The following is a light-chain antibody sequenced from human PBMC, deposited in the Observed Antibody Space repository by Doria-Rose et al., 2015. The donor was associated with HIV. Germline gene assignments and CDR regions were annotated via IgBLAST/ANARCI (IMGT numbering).Light chain of an antibody. V-gene: IGKV1-8*01. CDR1: QGISSY. Sequence: IQMTQSPSSFSASTGDRVTITCRASQGISSYLAWYQQKPGKAPNLLIYAASTLQSGVPSRLGGSGSGTDFTLTISCLQSEDFATYYCQQYYSYPRAFGQGTRLEIK. CDR3: QQYYSYPRA. CDR2: AAS. J-gene: IGKJ5*01.